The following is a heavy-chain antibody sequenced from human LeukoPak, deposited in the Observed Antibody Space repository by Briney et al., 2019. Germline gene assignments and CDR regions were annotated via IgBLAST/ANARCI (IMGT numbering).Heavy chain of an antibody. J-gene: IGHJ4*02. V-gene: IGHV3-30*18. CDR3: AKDVEQQPGDY. CDR2: ISYDGGNK. CDR1: GFTFSSYG. D-gene: IGHD6-13*01. Sequence: PAGRSLRLSCAASGFTFSSYGMHWVRQAPGKGLEWVAVISYDGGNKYYADSVKGRFTISRDNSKNTLYLQMNSLRAEDTAVYYCAKDVEQQPGDYWGQGTLVTVSS.